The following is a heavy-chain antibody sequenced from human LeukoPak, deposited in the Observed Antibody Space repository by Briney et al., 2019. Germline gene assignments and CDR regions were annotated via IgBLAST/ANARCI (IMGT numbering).Heavy chain of an antibody. CDR2: VYTSGRT. V-gene: IGHV4-4*07. CDR1: SGSISSYY. D-gene: IGHD3-9*01. CDR3: ARDIDILTGRYYYMDV. Sequence: PSETQSLTCTVSSGSISSYYWSWIRQPAGKGLEWIGRVYTSGRTNYNPSLKSRVTMSVDTSKNQFSLKLSSVTAADTAVYYCARDIDILTGRYYYMDVWGKGTTVTVSS. J-gene: IGHJ6*03.